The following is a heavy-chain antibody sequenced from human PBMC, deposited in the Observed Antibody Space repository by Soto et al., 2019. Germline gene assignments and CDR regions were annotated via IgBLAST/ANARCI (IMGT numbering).Heavy chain of an antibody. CDR2: ITPFNGNT. CDR1: GYTFTYRY. CDR3: ASDEHHYYGSGSCLLY. V-gene: IGHV1-45*02. J-gene: IGHJ4*02. Sequence: ASVKVSCKASGYTFTYRYLHWVRQAPGQALEWMGWITPFNGNTNYAQKFQDRVTITRDRSMSTAYMELSSLRSEDTAMYYCASDEHHYYGSGSCLLYWGQGTLVTVSS. D-gene: IGHD3-10*01.